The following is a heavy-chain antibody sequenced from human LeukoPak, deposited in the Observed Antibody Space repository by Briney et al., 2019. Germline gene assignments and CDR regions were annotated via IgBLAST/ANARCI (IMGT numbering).Heavy chain of an antibody. CDR1: GYTFSNYA. CDR3: ARDDGSTWLLDY. Sequence: ASVKVSCKASGYTFSNYAVHWVRQAPGQSLEWMGWIIPGYGNTKYSQKFQGRVTTSRDTSANTVYMELSSLRSEDTAVYYCARDDGSTWLLDYWGQGTLVTVSS. J-gene: IGHJ4*02. V-gene: IGHV1-3*01. D-gene: IGHD6-13*01. CDR2: IIPGYGNT.